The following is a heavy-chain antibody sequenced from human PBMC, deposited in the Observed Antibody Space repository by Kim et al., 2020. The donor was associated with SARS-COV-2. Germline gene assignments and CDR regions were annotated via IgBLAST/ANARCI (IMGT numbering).Heavy chain of an antibody. Sequence: GGSLRLSCAASGFTFSSYWMSWVRQAPGKGLEWVANIKQDGSEKYYVDSVKGRFTISRDNAKNSLYLQMNSLRAEDTAVYYCARDRYFDWLLSNGMDVWGQGTTVTVSS. D-gene: IGHD3-9*01. J-gene: IGHJ6*02. CDR3: ARDRYFDWLLSNGMDV. CDR1: GFTFSSYW. CDR2: IKQDGSEK. V-gene: IGHV3-7*05.